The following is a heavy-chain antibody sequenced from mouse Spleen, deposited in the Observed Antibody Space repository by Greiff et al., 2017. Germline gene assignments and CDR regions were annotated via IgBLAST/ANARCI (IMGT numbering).Heavy chain of an antibody. Sequence: QVQLKQPGAELVKPGASVKVSCKASGYTFTSYWMHWVKQRPGQGLEWIGRIHPSDSDTNYNQKFKGKATLTVDKSSSTAYMQLSSLTSEDSAVYYCALPYGNYDYFDYWGQGTTLTVSS. D-gene: IGHD2-10*02. J-gene: IGHJ2*01. CDR1: GYTFTSYW. V-gene: IGHV1-74*01. CDR2: IHPSDSDT. CDR3: ALPYGNYDYFDY.